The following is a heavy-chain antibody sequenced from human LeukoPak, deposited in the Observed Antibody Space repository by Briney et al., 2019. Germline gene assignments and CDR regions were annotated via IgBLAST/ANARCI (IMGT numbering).Heavy chain of an antibody. Sequence: SETLSLTCAVYGGSFSGYYWSWIRQPPGKGLEWIGEINHSGSTNYNPSLKSRVTISVDTSKNQFSLKLSSVTAAGTAVYYCARVRAGLRGNFQHWGQGTLVTVSS. V-gene: IGHV4-34*01. J-gene: IGHJ1*01. CDR3: ARVRAGLRGNFQH. D-gene: IGHD4-17*01. CDR1: GGSFSGYY. CDR2: INHSGST.